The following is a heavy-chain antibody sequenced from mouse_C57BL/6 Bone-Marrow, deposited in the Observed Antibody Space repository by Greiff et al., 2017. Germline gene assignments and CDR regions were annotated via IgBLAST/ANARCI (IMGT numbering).Heavy chain of an antibody. V-gene: IGHV5-6*01. CDR3: ARETAQATGYAMDY. Sequence: EVKLMESGGDLVKPGGSLKLSCAASGFTFSSYGMSWVRQTPDKRLEWVATISSGGSYTYYPDSVKGRFTISRDNAKNTLYLQMSSLKSEDTAMYDCARETAQATGYAMDYWGQGTSVTVSS. CDR2: ISSGGSYT. J-gene: IGHJ4*01. CDR1: GFTFSSYG. D-gene: IGHD3-2*02.